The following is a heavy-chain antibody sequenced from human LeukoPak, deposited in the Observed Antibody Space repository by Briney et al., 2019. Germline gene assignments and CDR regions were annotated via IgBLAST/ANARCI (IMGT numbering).Heavy chain of an antibody. CDR3: AKDLGGYCSSTSCHELDYYYYMDV. D-gene: IGHD2-2*01. CDR1: GFTFSSYA. CDR2: ISGSGGST. J-gene: IGHJ6*03. Sequence: GGSLRLSCAASGFTFSSYAMSWVRQAPGKGLEWVSAISGSGGSTYYADSVKGRFTISRDNSKNTLYLQMNSLRAEDTAVYYCAKDLGGYCSSTSCHELDYYYYMDVWGKGTTVTVSS. V-gene: IGHV3-23*01.